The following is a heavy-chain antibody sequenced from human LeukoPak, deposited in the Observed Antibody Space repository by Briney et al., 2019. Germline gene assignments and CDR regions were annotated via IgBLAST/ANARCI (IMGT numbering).Heavy chain of an antibody. CDR3: AKGSRSSSSDYFDY. J-gene: IGHJ4*02. V-gene: IGHV3-23*01. CDR1: GFTFSSYA. D-gene: IGHD6-6*01. Sequence: PGGSLRLSCAASGFTFSSYAMSWVRQAPGKGLEWVSAISGSGGSTYYADSVKGRFTISRDNSKNTLYLQMKSLTAEDTAVYYCAKGSRSSSSDYFDYWGQGTLVTVSS. CDR2: ISGSGGST.